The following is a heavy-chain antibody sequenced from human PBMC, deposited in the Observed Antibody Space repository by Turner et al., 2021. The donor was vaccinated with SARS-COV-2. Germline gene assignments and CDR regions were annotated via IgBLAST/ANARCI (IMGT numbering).Heavy chain of an antibody. J-gene: IGHJ4*02. CDR1: GITFSSYV. Sequence: QVQLVESGGGVVQPGRSLRLSCAASGITFSSYVMHWVRQAPGKGLEWVAVISYDGSNKYYADSVKGRFTISRDNSKNTLYLQMNSLRAEDTAVYYCARDSGDFDYWGQGTLVTVSS. CDR2: ISYDGSNK. D-gene: IGHD3-10*01. CDR3: ARDSGDFDY. V-gene: IGHV3-30-3*01.